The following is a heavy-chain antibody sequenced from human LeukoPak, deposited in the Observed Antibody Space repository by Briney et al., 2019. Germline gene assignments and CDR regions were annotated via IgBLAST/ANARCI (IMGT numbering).Heavy chain of an antibody. D-gene: IGHD3-10*01. Sequence: GSLRLSCAASGFTFSSYSMNWVRRAPGKGLEWVSSISSSSSYIYYADSVKGRFTISRDNAKNSLYLQMNSLRVEDTAVYYCARGRITMVRGVISNYFDYWGQGTLVTVSS. CDR3: ARGRITMVRGVISNYFDY. CDR2: ISSSSSYI. CDR1: GFTFSSYS. V-gene: IGHV3-21*01. J-gene: IGHJ4*02.